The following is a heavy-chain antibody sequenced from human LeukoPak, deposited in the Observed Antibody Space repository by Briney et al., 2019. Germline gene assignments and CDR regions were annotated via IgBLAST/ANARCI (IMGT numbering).Heavy chain of an antibody. D-gene: IGHD4-23*01. CDR3: ARGRLRWQPDAFDI. CDR2: MSSSGSTT. V-gene: IGHV3-11*01. Sequence: RGSLRLSCAASGFTFSDYYMSWIRQAPGKGLGWDSYMSSSGSTTYYADSVKGRFTNSRDNAKNSLYLQMNSLRAEDTAVYYCARGRLRWQPDAFDIWGQGSMVTVSS. J-gene: IGHJ3*02. CDR1: GFTFSDYY.